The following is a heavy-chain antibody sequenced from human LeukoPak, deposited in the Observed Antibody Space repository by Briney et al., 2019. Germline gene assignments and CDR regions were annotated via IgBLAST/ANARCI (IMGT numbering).Heavy chain of an antibody. V-gene: IGHV3-30*02. CDR2: IRYDESNK. J-gene: IGHJ5*02. Sequence: GGSLRLSCAASGFIFSNYGMHWVRQAPGKGLEWVAFIRYDESNKFYADSVKGRFTISRDNSKNILFLQMNSLRAEDTAVYYCATMQWLEGVDWFDPWGQGTLVTVSA. D-gene: IGHD6-19*01. CDR3: ATMQWLEGVDWFDP. CDR1: GFIFSNYG.